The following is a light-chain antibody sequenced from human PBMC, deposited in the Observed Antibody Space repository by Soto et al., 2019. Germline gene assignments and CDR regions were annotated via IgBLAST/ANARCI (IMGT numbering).Light chain of an antibody. CDR1: QSVSSSY. V-gene: IGKV3-20*01. Sequence: DIVLTQSPGTLSLSPGARATLSCRASQSVSSSYLAWYQQKPGQAPRLLIYGASSRATGIPDRFSGSGSGTDFTLTISRLEPEDFAVYYCQQYGSSRNTFGQGTKLEIK. J-gene: IGKJ2*01. CDR2: GAS. CDR3: QQYGSSRNT.